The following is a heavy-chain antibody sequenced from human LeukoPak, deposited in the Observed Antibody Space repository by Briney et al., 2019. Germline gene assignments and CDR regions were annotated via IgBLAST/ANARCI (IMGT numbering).Heavy chain of an antibody. J-gene: IGHJ4*02. CDR2: IKSKTDGGTT. Sequence: KPGGSLRLSCAASGFTFSNAWMSWVRQAPGKGLEWVGRIKSKTDGGTTDYAAPVKGRFTISRDDSKNTLYLQMNSLKTEDTAVYYCTTEDGGYGRITDYWGQGTLVTVSS. CDR3: TTEDGGYGRITDY. V-gene: IGHV3-15*01. D-gene: IGHD5-12*01. CDR1: GFTFSNAW.